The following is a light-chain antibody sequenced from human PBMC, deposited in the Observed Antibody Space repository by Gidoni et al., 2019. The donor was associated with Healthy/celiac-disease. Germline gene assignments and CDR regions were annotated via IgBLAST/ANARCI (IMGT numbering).Light chain of an antibody. CDR2: GAS. V-gene: IGKV3-15*01. CDR3: QQYNNWRT. J-gene: IGKJ1*01. Sequence: EIVMTQSPATLSVSSGERATLSCRASQSVSSNLAWYQQKPGQAPRLLIYGASTRATGIPARFSGSGSGTEFTLTISSLQSEDFAVYYCQQYNNWRTFXXXTKVEIK. CDR1: QSVSSN.